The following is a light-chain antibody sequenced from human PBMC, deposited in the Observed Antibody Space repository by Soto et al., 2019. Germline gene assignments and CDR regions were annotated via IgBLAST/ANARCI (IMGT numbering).Light chain of an antibody. CDR2: WAS. CDR1: QSVLYSSNNKKY. CDR3: QQYYTTPYT. V-gene: IGKV4-1*01. J-gene: IGKJ2*01. Sequence: DIVMTQSPDSLAVSLGERATINCKSSQSVLYSSNNKKYLAWYQQKPGQPPKLLIYWASTRESGVPDRFSGSGSGTDFTLTIRSLQDEDVAVYYCQQYYTTPYTFGQGTKLEIK.